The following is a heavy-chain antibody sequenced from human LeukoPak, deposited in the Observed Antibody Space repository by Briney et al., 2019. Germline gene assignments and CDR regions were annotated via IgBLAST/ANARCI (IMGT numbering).Heavy chain of an antibody. V-gene: IGHV3-30-3*01. CDR1: GFTFSSYA. D-gene: IGHD1-26*01. J-gene: IGHJ3*02. CDR3: AREGAEQAFDI. Sequence: GGSLRLSCAASGFTFSSYAMHWVRQAPGKGLEWVAVISYDGSNKYYADSVKGRFTISRDNSKNTLYLQMNSLRAEDTAVYYCAREGAEQAFDIWGQGTMVTVSP. CDR2: ISYDGSNK.